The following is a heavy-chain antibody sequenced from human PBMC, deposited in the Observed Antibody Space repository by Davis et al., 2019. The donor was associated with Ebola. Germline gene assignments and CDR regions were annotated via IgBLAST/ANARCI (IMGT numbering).Heavy chain of an antibody. CDR3: AREQYYYGSGYDY. Sequence: ASVKVSCKASGYTFTGCYMHWVRQAPGQGLEWMGRINPNSGGTNYAQTFQGRVTMTRDTSISTAYMELSRLRSDDTAVYYCAREQYYYGSGYDYWGQGTLVTVSS. V-gene: IGHV1-2*06. CDR2: INPNSGGT. D-gene: IGHD3-10*01. J-gene: IGHJ4*02. CDR1: GYTFTGCY.